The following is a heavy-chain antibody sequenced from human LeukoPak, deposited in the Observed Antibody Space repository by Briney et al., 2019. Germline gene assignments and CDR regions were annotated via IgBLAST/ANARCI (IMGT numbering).Heavy chain of an antibody. CDR3: ARPLQGIVGATGFDY. V-gene: IGHV5-51*01. Sequence: GESLKISCQGSEYSLATYWIAWLRQMPGKGLEWMGIIYPSDSDTRYSLSFQGQVTISADKSIKTAYLQWSSLKASDTAMYYCARPLQGIVGATGFDYWGQGTLVTVSS. CDR2: IYPSDSDT. CDR1: EYSLATYW. D-gene: IGHD1-26*01. J-gene: IGHJ4*02.